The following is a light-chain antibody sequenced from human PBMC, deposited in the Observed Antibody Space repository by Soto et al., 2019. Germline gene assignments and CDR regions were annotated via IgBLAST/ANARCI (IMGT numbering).Light chain of an antibody. J-gene: IGKJ2*01. V-gene: IGKV3-20*01. CDR1: QSVTGTN. CDR3: HQDGSALGT. Sequence: IVLTQSPVTLSLSPGEGATLSCRASQSVTGTNLAWYQQRAGQAPRLLIYDAVRRATGIPDRFCGSGSGTDFTLTISRLEPEDFAVYYCHQDGSALGTFGQGTKGDIK. CDR2: DAV.